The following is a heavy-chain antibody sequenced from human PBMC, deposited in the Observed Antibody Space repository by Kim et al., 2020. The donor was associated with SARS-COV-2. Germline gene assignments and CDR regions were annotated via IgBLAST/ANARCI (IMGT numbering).Heavy chain of an antibody. Sequence: GGSLRLSCAASGFTFSSYAMSWVRQAPGKGLEWVSAISGSGGSTYYADSVKGRFTISRDNSKNTLYLQMNSLRAEDTAVYYCAKDRIAAAGRPGWFDPWGQGTLVTVSS. CDR2: ISGSGGST. J-gene: IGHJ5*02. D-gene: IGHD6-13*01. CDR3: AKDRIAAAGRPGWFDP. CDR1: GFTFSSYA. V-gene: IGHV3-23*01.